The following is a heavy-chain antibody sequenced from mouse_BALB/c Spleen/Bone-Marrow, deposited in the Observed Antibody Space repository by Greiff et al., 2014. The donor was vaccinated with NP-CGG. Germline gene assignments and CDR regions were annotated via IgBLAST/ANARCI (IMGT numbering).Heavy chain of an antibody. CDR3: ARAYYVNYDAMDY. V-gene: IGHV1-9*01. D-gene: IGHD2-10*01. Sequence: QVQLQQPGAELMEPGASMKISCKATGYTFSSYWIEWVKQRPGHGLEWIGEILPGSGSTNYNERFKGKATFTADTSSNTAYMQLNSLTSEDSAVYYCARAYYVNYDAMDYWGQGTSVTVSS. J-gene: IGHJ4*01. CDR2: ILPGSGST. CDR1: GYTFSSYW.